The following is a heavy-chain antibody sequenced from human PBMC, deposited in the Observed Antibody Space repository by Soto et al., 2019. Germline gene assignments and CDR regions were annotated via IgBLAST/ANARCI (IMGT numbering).Heavy chain of an antibody. CDR1: GFTFSSYA. V-gene: IGHV3-23*01. J-gene: IGHJ5*02. Sequence: GSLRLSCAASGFTFSSYAMSWVRQAPGKGLEWVSAISGSGGSTYYADSVKGRFTISRDNSKNTLYLQMNSLRAEDTAVYYCAKDDIVVVPADPPGFDPWGQGTLVTVSS. CDR3: AKDDIVVVPADPPGFDP. CDR2: ISGSGGST. D-gene: IGHD2-2*01.